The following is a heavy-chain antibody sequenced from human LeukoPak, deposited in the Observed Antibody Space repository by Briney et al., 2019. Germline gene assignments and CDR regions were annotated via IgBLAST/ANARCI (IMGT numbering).Heavy chain of an antibody. V-gene: IGHV3-53*01. CDR2: IYSGGST. CDR1: GFTVSSNY. J-gene: IGHJ6*02. Sequence: PGGSLRLSCAASGFTVSSNYMSWVRQAPGKGLEWVSVIYSGGSTYYADSVKGRFTISRDNSKNTLYLQMNSLRAEDTAVYYCAGMRPYYYYYGMDVWGQGTTVTVSS. CDR3: AGMRPYYYYYGMDV.